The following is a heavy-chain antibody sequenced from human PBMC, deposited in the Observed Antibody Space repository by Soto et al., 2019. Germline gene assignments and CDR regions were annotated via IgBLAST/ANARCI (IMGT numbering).Heavy chain of an antibody. Sequence: GESLKISCNGSGYSFTSYWISWVRQMPGKGLEWMGRIDPSDSYTNYSPSFQGHVTISADKSISTAYLQWSSLKPSDTAMYYCARQFDYYGNPLRTSYCMDVWGQGTTVTVSS. D-gene: IGHD4-4*01. CDR3: ARQFDYYGNPLRTSYCMDV. CDR2: IDPSDSYT. CDR1: GYSFTSYW. V-gene: IGHV5-10-1*01. J-gene: IGHJ6*02.